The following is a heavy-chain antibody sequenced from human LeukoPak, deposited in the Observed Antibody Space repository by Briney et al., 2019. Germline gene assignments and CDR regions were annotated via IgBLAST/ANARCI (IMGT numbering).Heavy chain of an antibody. CDR3: ARAHTMFWEFDAFDI. J-gene: IGHJ3*02. D-gene: IGHD3-10*02. CDR2: MYSGGGT. V-gene: IGHV3-53*01. CDR1: GFTVSSYY. Sequence: PGGSLRLSCVVSGFTVSSYYMTWVRQAPAKGLEWVSLMYSGGGTYYADSVKGRFTISRDNAKNSLFLQMNSLRDEDTAVYSCARAHTMFWEFDAFDIWGRGTKVTVSS.